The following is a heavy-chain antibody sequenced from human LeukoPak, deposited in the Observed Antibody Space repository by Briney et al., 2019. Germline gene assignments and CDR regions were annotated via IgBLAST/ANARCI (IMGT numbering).Heavy chain of an antibody. CDR3: ARVRDNSSWYLYYFDY. D-gene: IGHD6-13*01. V-gene: IGHV3-64*01. Sequence: GGSLRLSCAASGFTFSSYAMHWVRQAPGKGLEYVSTISRNGDSTFYANPVKGRFTISRDNSKNTLYLQMGSLRAEDMAVYYCARVRDNSSWYLYYFDYWGQGTLVTVSS. J-gene: IGHJ4*02. CDR2: ISRNGDST. CDR1: GFTFSSYA.